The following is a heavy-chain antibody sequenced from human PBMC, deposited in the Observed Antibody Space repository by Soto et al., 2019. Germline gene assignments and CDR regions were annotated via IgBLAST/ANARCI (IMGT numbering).Heavy chain of an antibody. Sequence: GGSLRLSCAASGFTFSSYSMNWVRQAPGKGLEWVSSISSSSSYIYYADSVKGRFTISRDNAKNSLYLQMNSLRAEDTAVYYCARGRYDFWSGYSDFDYWGQGTLVTVSS. J-gene: IGHJ4*02. D-gene: IGHD3-3*01. CDR3: ARGRYDFWSGYSDFDY. CDR1: GFTFSSYS. V-gene: IGHV3-21*01. CDR2: ISSSSSYI.